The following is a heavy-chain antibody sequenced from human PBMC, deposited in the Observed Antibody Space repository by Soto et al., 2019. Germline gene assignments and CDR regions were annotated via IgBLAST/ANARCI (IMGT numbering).Heavy chain of an antibody. CDR2: IYYSGST. CDR1: GGSISSYY. J-gene: IGHJ4*02. D-gene: IGHD7-27*01. V-gene: IGHV4-59*08. Sequence: SEILSLTCTVSGGSISSYYWSWIRQPPGKGLEWIGYIYYSGSTNYNPSLKSRVTISVDTSKNQFSLKLSSVTAADTAVYYCARRWGPGFDYWGQGTLVTVSS. CDR3: ARRWGPGFDY.